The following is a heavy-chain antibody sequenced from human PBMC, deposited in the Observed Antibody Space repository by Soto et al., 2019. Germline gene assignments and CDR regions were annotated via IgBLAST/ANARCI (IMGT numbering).Heavy chain of an antibody. CDR1: GYTFTSYG. CDR2: ISAYNGNT. J-gene: IGHJ6*02. CDR3: AREGQWQPWGYYYYYGMDV. Sequence: XSVKFSCEASGYTFTSYGISWVRQTPGQGLEWMGWISAYNGNTNYAQKLQGRVTMTTDTSTSTAYMELRSLRSDDTAVYYCAREGQWQPWGYYYYYGMDVWGQGTTVTVSS. V-gene: IGHV1-18*01. D-gene: IGHD6-19*01.